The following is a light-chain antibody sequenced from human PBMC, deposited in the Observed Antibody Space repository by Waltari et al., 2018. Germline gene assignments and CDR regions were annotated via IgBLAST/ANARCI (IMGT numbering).Light chain of an antibody. Sequence: DIVMTQSPDSLAVSLGERATINCKSSQSVLYSSNNKNYLAWYQQKPGQPPKLLIYWASRRESGFPERFSGSGSGTDFTLTISSLQAEDVAVYYCQQYYRTPLTFGGGTKVEIK. J-gene: IGKJ4*01. CDR3: QQYYRTPLT. CDR2: WAS. V-gene: IGKV4-1*01. CDR1: QSVLYSSNNKNY.